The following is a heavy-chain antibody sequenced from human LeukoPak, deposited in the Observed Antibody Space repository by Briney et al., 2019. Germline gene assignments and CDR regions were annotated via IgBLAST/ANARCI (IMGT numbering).Heavy chain of an antibody. D-gene: IGHD1-26*01. V-gene: IGHV4-61*02. J-gene: IGHJ4*02. CDR3: ARDRRGGSYYLDY. CDR2: IYTSGST. CDR1: GGSISSGSYY. Sequence: SETLSLTCTVSGGSISSGSYYWSWIRQPAGKGLEWIGRIYTSGSTNYNPSPKSRVTISVDTSKNQFSLKLSSVTAADTAVYYCARDRRGGSYYLDYWGQGTLVTVSS.